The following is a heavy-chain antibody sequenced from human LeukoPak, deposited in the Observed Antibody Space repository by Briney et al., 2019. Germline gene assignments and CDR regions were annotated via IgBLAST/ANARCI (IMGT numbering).Heavy chain of an antibody. Sequence: SETLSLTCTVSGGSISSYYWSWIRQPPGKGLEWIGYIYYSGSTNYNPSLKSRVTISVDTSKNQFSLKLSSVTAAGTAVYYCSLGSGYELGFFDYWGQGTLVTVSS. CDR2: IYYSGST. CDR1: GGSISSYY. D-gene: IGHD5-12*01. V-gene: IGHV4-59*08. CDR3: SLGSGYELGFFDY. J-gene: IGHJ4*02.